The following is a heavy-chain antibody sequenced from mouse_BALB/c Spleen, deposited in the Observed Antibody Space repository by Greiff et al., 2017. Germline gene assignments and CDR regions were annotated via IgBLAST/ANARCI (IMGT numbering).Heavy chain of an antibody. V-gene: IGHV1-9*01. CDR1: GYTFSSYW. CDR2: ILPGSGST. Sequence: LVESGAELMTPGASVKISCKATGYTFSSYWIEWVKQSPGHGLEWIGEILPGSGSTNYNEKFKGKATFTADTTSNTVYMQLSSLTSEDSVVYYGARDDSSPLFAYWGQGTLVTVSA. CDR3: ARDDSSPLFAY. D-gene: IGHD1-1*01. J-gene: IGHJ3*01.